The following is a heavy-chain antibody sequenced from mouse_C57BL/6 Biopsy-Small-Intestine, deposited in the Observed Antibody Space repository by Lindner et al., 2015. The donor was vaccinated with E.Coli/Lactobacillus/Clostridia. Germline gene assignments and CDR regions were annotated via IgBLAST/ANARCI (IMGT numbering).Heavy chain of an antibody. CDR2: INPSTAGA. Sequence: VQLQESGPELVKSGASVKISCKASGYSFTGYYMNWVKQSPEKSLEWIGEINPSTAGATYNEKFRAKATLTMDKSSSTAYMQFKSLTSEDSAVYYCARREVYYFDYWGQGTTLTVSS. CDR1: GYSFTGYY. V-gene: IGHV1-42*01. J-gene: IGHJ2*01. CDR3: ARREVYYFDY.